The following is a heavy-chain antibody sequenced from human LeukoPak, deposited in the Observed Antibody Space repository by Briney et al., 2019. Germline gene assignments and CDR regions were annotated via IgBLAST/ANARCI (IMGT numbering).Heavy chain of an antibody. CDR2: ISSSSSYI. D-gene: IGHD2-15*01. J-gene: IGHJ3*02. Sequence: GGSLRLSCAASGFTFSSYSMNWVRQAPGKGLEWVSSISSSSSYIYYADSVKGRFTISRDNAKNSLYLQMNSLRAEDTAVYYCARHDGYCSGGSCYPIPDIWGQGTMVTVSS. CDR3: ARHDGYCSGGSCYPIPDI. CDR1: GFTFSSYS. V-gene: IGHV3-21*01.